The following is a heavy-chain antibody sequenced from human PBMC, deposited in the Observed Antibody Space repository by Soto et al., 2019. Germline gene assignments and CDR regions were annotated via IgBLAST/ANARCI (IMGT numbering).Heavy chain of an antibody. CDR3: ARGGGYCTPTSCVIDS. CDR1: RFDFSSYE. J-gene: IGHJ5*01. V-gene: IGHV3-23*01. Sequence: EVQLLESGGGLVQPGGSLRLSCVASRFDFSSYEMSWVRQAAGKGLEWVSRVSLTGDRTNYAGSVKGRFTVSRDNFKNALYLEMYSLRPDDTAIYYCARGGGYCTPTSCVIDSCCRVPPVTVAS. D-gene: IGHD2-8*01. CDR2: VSLTGDRT.